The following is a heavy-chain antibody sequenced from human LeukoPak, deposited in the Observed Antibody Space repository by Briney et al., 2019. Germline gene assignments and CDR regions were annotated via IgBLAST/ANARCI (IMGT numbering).Heavy chain of an antibody. J-gene: IGHJ6*03. D-gene: IGHD3-10*01. CDR3: ASPSGRFGESNPPYYYYYYMDV. CDR1: GGTFSSYA. CDR2: IIPIFGTA. V-gene: IGHV1-69*13. Sequence: ASVKVSCKASGGTFSSYAISWVRQAPGQGLEWMGGIIPIFGTANYAQKFQGRVTITADESTSTAYMELSSLRSEDTAVYYCASPSGRFGESNPPYYYYYYMDVWGKGTTVTISS.